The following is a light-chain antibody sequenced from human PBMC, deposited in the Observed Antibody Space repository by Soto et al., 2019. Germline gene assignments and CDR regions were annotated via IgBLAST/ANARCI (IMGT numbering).Light chain of an antibody. CDR2: EVS. J-gene: IGLJ1*01. V-gene: IGLV2-23*02. CDR3: STYAGSPYV. CDR1: SSDVGNYNL. Sequence: QSALTQPASVSGSPGQSISISCTGTSSDVGNYNLVSWYQQHPGKAPKLMIYEVSKRPSGVSNRFSGSKSGNTASLTISGLQAEDEADYYCSTYAGSPYVFGTGTKVTVL.